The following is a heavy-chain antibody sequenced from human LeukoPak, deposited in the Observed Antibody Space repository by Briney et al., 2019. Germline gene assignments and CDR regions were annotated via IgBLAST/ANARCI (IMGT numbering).Heavy chain of an antibody. CDR1: GYSITNAYY. D-gene: IGHD5-12*01. CDR2: IYHSGST. Sequence: SETLSLTCTVSGYSITNAYYWGWIRQPPGKGLEWIGSIYHSGSTYYNPSLKSRVTISVDTSKNQFSLKLSSVTAADTAVYYCARALSWIYDYWGQGTLVTVSS. V-gene: IGHV4-38-2*02. J-gene: IGHJ4*02. CDR3: ARALSWIYDY.